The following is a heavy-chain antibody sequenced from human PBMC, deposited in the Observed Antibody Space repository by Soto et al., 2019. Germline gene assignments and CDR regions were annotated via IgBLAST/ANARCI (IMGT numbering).Heavy chain of an antibody. Sequence: QVQLVESGGGVVQPGRSLRLSCAASGFTFSSYAMHWVRQAPGKGLEWVAVISYDGSNKYYADSVKGRFTISRDNSKNPLYLQMNSRSAEATAVYYCARDPLWGTAMVLWYFDLWGRGTLVTVSA. V-gene: IGHV3-30-3*01. J-gene: IGHJ2*01. CDR3: ARDPLWGTAMVLWYFDL. CDR1: GFTFSSYA. D-gene: IGHD5-18*01. CDR2: ISYDGSNK.